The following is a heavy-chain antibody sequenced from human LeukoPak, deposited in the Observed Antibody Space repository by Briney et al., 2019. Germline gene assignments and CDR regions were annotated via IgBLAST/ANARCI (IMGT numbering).Heavy chain of an antibody. CDR1: GCTFSNYG. D-gene: IGHD2-15*01. V-gene: IGHV3-30*02. J-gene: IGHJ4*02. CDR2: IRVDGSNE. CDR3: AKEYCSTSTCFSPGYFDY. Sequence: PGGSLRLSCAASGCTFSNYGLHWVRQAPGGGLEGVAVIRVDGSNEYYADSVKGRFTISRDNTKNTLYVQMNSLRDGDPDGYYCAKEYCSTSTCFSPGYFDYWGQGTLVTVSS.